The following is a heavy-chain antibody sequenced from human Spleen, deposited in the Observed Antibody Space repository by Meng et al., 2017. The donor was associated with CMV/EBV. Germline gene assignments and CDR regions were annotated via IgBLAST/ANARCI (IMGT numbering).Heavy chain of an antibody. D-gene: IGHD1-26*01. Sequence: SETLSLTCAGYGGSFSGYYWSWIRQPPGKGLEWIGEIENSGSTNYNPSIKSRVSISVDTSKNQFSLKLRSVTAADTAVYYCASPYSGSYWGQGTLVTVSS. CDR3: ASPYSGSY. CDR2: IENSGST. V-gene: IGHV4-34*01. J-gene: IGHJ4*02. CDR1: GGSFSGYY.